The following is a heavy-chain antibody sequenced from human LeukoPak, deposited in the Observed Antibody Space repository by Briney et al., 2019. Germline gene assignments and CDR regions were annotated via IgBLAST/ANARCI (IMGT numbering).Heavy chain of an antibody. CDR1: GFTVSSNY. Sequence: PGGSLRLSCAASGFTVSSNYMSWVRQAPGKGLEWVSVIYSGGSTYYADSVKGRFTISRDNAKNSLYLQMDRLRAEDTAVYYCATDTAAFSSSWYVFDSWGQGTLVTVSS. CDR2: IYSGGST. V-gene: IGHV3-66*01. J-gene: IGHJ4*02. CDR3: ATDTAAFSSSWYVFDS. D-gene: IGHD6-13*01.